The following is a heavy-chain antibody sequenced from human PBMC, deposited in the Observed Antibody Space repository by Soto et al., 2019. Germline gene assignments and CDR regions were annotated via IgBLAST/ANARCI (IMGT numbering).Heavy chain of an antibody. CDR1: GFTFSGYW. D-gene: IGHD4-17*01. J-gene: IGHJ5*02. Sequence: PGGSLRLSCAASGFTFSGYWMHWVRQAPGKGLMWVSRINGDGRTTNYADSVKGQFTISRENAKNTLYLQMNSLRAEYTAVYYCARAAYGEYWFDPWGQGTLVTVSS. V-gene: IGHV3-74*01. CDR3: ARAAYGEYWFDP. CDR2: INGDGRTT.